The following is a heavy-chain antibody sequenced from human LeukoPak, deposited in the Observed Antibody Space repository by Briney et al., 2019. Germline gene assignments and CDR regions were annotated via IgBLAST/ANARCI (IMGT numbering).Heavy chain of an antibody. CDR2: IIPIFGTA. J-gene: IGHJ4*02. D-gene: IGHD3-3*01. CDR3: ARVGDFLE. Sequence: GGSLRLSCAASGFTVSSNYMSWVRQAPGQGLEWMGGIIPIFGTANYAQKFQGRVTITTDESTSTAYMELSSLRSEDTAVYYCARVGDFLEWGQGTLVTVSS. CDR1: GFTVSSNY. V-gene: IGHV1-69*05.